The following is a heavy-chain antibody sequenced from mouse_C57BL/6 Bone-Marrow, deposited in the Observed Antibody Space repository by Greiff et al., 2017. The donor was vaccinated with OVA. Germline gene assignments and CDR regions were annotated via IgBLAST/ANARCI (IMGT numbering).Heavy chain of an antibody. Sequence: EVQLQESGGGLVKPGGSLKLSCAASGFTFSSYAMSWVRPTPEKRLEWVATISDGGSYTYYQAHVKGRFTLSRNNAKNNLYLQMSHRKSEDTAMDYCSRVWLLLYWYFDVWGTGTTVTVSS. CDR1: GFTFSSYA. J-gene: IGHJ1*03. CDR2: ISDGGSYT. CDR3: SRVWLLLYWYFDV. D-gene: IGHD2-3*01. V-gene: IGHV5-4*01.